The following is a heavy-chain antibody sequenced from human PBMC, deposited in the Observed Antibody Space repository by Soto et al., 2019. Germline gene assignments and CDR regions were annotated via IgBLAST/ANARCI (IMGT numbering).Heavy chain of an antibody. Sequence: SETLSLTCAVYGGSFSGYYWSWIRQPPGKGLEWTGEINHSGSTNYNPSLKSRVTISVDTSKNQFSLKLSSVTAADTAVYYCARGHGNYGWFDPWGQGTLVTVSS. V-gene: IGHV4-34*01. CDR3: ARGHGNYGWFDP. J-gene: IGHJ5*02. CDR2: INHSGST. CDR1: GGSFSGYY. D-gene: IGHD4-17*01.